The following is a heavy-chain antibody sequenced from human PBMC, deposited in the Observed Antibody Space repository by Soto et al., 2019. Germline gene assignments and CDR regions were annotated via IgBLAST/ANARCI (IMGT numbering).Heavy chain of an antibody. D-gene: IGHD3-10*01. J-gene: IGHJ4*02. CDR2: IIPIFGTA. V-gene: IGHV1-69*13. Sequence: GASVKVSCKASGCTFSSNAISWVRQAPGQGLEWMGGIIPIFGTANYAQKFRGRVTITADESTSTAYMELSSLRSEDTAVYYCATKTSGSYSSFDYWGQGTLVTVSS. CDR1: GCTFSSNA. CDR3: ATKTSGSYSSFDY.